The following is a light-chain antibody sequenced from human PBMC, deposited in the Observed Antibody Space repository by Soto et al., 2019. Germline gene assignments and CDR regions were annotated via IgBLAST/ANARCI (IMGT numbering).Light chain of an antibody. J-gene: IGKJ2*01. CDR3: QQYNSYSPGYT. CDR2: KAS. CDR1: QSISSW. V-gene: IGKV1-5*03. Sequence: DIKMTQSPSTLSASVGDSVTITCRASQSISSWLAWYQQKPGKAPKVLIYKASSLESGAPSRFSGSGSGTEFTFTISSLQPEDVATDYCQQYNSYSPGYTFGQGTKLEIK.